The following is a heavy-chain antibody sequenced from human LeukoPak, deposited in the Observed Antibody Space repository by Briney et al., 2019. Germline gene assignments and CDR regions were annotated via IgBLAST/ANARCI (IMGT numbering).Heavy chain of an antibody. CDR1: GFTFNSYA. J-gene: IGHJ4*02. CDR3: AKDGTTTGWYHFDY. V-gene: IGHV3-23*01. Sequence: GGSLRLSCAASGFTFNSYAMSWVRQAPGKGLEWVSSISGSAGSTYYADFVKGRFTISRDNFKNTLYLQMNSLRAEDTAVYYCAKDGTTTGWYHFDYWGQGTLVTVSS. D-gene: IGHD6-19*01. CDR2: ISGSAGST.